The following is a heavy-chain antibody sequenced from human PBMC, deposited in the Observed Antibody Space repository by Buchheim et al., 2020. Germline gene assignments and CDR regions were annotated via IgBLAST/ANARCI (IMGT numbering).Heavy chain of an antibody. CDR2: ISSGGSDI. Sequence: EVQLVESGGGLVQPGGSLRLSCAASGFTFSSYSMNWVRQAPGKGLEWVSYISSGGSDIYYADSVRGRFTISRDNAKNSLYLQINSLRAENTAVYYFARDVRIGDVGRHDSIDVWGQGTT. V-gene: IGHV3-48*01. CDR3: ARDVRIGDVGRHDSIDV. J-gene: IGHJ6*02. CDR1: GFTFSSYS. D-gene: IGHD1-26*01.